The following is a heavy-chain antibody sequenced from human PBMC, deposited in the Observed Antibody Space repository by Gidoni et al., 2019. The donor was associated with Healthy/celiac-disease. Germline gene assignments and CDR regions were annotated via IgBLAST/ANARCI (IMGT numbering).Heavy chain of an antibody. CDR3: AKVGCSSTSCSYFDY. V-gene: IGHV3-23*01. Sequence: EVQLLESGGGLVQPGGSLRLSCAASGFTFSSYAMSWVRQAPGKGLEWVAAISGSGCSTYYADSVKGRFTISRDNSKNTLYLQMNSLRAEDTAVYYCAKVGCSSTSCSYFDYWGQGTLVTVSS. J-gene: IGHJ4*02. CDR2: ISGSGCST. D-gene: IGHD2-2*01. CDR1: GFTFSSYA.